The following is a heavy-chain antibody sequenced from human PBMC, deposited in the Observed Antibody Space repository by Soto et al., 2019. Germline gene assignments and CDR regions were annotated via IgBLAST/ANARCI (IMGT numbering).Heavy chain of an antibody. CDR2: ISAFNGET. D-gene: IGHD6-19*01. CDR3: VRDQQWLLPVPLNFDY. V-gene: IGHV1-18*01. CDR1: GFTFSDYG. Sequence: ASVKVSCKASGFTFSDYGFSWVRQAPGRGLEWMGWISAFNGETNYTQRSEGRVAMTTDAATTTAYMELRSLTVDDTAVYYCVRDQQWLLPVPLNFDYWGQGTVVTVSS. J-gene: IGHJ4*02.